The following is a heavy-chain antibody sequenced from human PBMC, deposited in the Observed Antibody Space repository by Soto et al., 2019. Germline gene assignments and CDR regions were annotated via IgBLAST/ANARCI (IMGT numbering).Heavy chain of an antibody. CDR2: ISAYNGNT. D-gene: IGHD3-10*01. CDR1: GYTFTSYG. J-gene: IGHJ6*02. V-gene: IGHV1-18*01. CDR3: AGDRPGFLWFGEFDKYGMDV. Sequence: ASVKVSCKASGYTFTSYGISWVRQAPGQGHEWMGWISAYNGNTNYAQKPQSRDTMTTDTSTSTAHMGLRGLRSDDTAVYYCAGDRPGFLWFGEFDKYGMDVWG.